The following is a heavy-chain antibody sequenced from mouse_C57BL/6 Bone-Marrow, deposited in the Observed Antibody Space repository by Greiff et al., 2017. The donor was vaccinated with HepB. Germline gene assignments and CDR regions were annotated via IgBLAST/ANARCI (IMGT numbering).Heavy chain of an antibody. D-gene: IGHD2-3*01. V-gene: IGHV3-1*01. CDR1: GYSITSGYD. CDR2: ISYSGST. CDR3: ARGGLLLFFDY. Sequence: VQLQQSGPGMVKPSQSLSLTCTVTGYSITSGYDWHWIRHFPGNKLEWMGYISYSGSTNYNPSLKSRISITHDTSKNHFFLKLNSVTTEDTATYYCARGGLLLFFDYWGQGTTLTVSS. J-gene: IGHJ2*01.